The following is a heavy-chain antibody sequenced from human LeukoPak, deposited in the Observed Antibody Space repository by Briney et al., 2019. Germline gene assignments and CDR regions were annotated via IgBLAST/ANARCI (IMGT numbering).Heavy chain of an antibody. Sequence: PSETLSLTCAVSGVSFDDYYWSWVRQTPGKGLEWIGEINHSGYTNDSPSLKSRVTLSIDTSREQFSLNLRSATVADTGIYYCTRMTAGHDYWGQGTLVTVSS. CDR3: TRMTAGHDY. J-gene: IGHJ4*02. CDR2: INHSGYT. CDR1: GVSFDDYY. V-gene: IGHV4-34*01. D-gene: IGHD2-21*02.